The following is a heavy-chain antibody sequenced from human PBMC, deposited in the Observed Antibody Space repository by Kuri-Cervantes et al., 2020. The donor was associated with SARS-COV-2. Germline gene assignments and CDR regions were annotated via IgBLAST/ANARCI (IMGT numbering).Heavy chain of an antibody. Sequence: SGPTLVKPTQTLTLTCTFSGFSLTTSGMCVAWIRQPPGKGLEWIGYIYYSGSTNYNPSLKSRVTISVDTSKNQFPLKLSSVTAADTAVYYCARDLRNTVVTPNYYYYYYMDVWGKGTTVTVSS. CDR3: ARDLRNTVVTPNYYYYYYMDV. CDR1: GFSLTTSGMC. CDR2: IYYSGST. J-gene: IGHJ6*03. V-gene: IGHV4-61*08. D-gene: IGHD4-23*01.